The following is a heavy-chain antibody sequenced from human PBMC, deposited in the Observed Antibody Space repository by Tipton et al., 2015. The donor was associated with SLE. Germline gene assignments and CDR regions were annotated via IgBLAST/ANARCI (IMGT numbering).Heavy chain of an antibody. D-gene: IGHD1-14*01. V-gene: IGHV3-21*01. J-gene: IGHJ4*02. CDR3: ARTTENDY. Sequence: FSMYSMNWVRQAPGKGLEWVSSISSSGRDVYYADSVEGRFTISRDNTKNSLYLQMNSLRVEDSAVYYCARTTENDYWGQGTQVIVSS. CDR1: FSMYS. CDR2: ISSSGRDV.